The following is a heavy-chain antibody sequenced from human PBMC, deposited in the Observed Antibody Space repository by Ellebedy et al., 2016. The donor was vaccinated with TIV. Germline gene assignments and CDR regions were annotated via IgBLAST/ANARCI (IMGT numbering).Heavy chain of an antibody. CDR2: IKEDGSQT. CDR1: GFTFSTYW. D-gene: IGHD5-18*01. V-gene: IGHV3-7*03. Sequence: GESLKIPCATSGFTFSTYWMAWVRQAPGKGLEWVANIKEDGSQTYYVGSVKGRFTISRDNSKSTLDLQMSSLRVEDTAVYFCAKDRTPGDGYWVFDDWGQGTLVTVSS. CDR3: AKDRTPGDGYWVFDD. J-gene: IGHJ4*02.